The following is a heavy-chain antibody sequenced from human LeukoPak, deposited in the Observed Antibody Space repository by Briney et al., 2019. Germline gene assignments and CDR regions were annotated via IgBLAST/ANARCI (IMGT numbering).Heavy chain of an antibody. Sequence: SETLSLTCTVSGGSISSSSYYWGWIRQPPGKGLERIGSIYYSGSTYYNPSLKSRVTISVDTSKNQFSLKLSSVTAADTAVYYCARGLYYYDSSGYYYVYYFDYWGQGTLVTVSS. D-gene: IGHD3-22*01. V-gene: IGHV4-39*01. J-gene: IGHJ4*02. CDR1: GGSISSSSYY. CDR3: ARGLYYYDSSGYYYVYYFDY. CDR2: IYYSGST.